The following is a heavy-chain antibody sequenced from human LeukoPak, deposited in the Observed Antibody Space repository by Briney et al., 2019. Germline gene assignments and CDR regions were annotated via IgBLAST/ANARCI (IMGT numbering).Heavy chain of an antibody. Sequence: SVKVSCKASGGTFSSYAISWVRQAPGQGLEWMGRIIPILGIANYAQKFQGRVTITADKSTSTAYMELSSLRSEDTAVYYCASRQPKRLVAATRSYYYYGMDVWGQGTTVTVSS. CDR3: ASRQPKRLVAATRSYYYYGMDV. CDR1: GGTFSSYA. V-gene: IGHV1-69*04. CDR2: IIPILGIA. J-gene: IGHJ6*02. D-gene: IGHD2-15*01.